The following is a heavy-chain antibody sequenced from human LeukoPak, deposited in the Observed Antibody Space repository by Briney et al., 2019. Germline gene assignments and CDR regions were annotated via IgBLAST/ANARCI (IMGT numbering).Heavy chain of an antibody. V-gene: IGHV3-53*01. CDR1: GFTVSSNY. J-gene: IGHJ6*03. CDR3: ARDSSHYYYYMDV. Sequence: GGSLRLSCAASGFTVSSNYMSWVRQAPGKGLEWVSLIYSTGSTYYADSVRGRFTISRDNSKNTLYLQMNSLRAEDTAVYYCARDSSHYYYYMDVRGKGTTVIVSS. CDR2: IYSTGST.